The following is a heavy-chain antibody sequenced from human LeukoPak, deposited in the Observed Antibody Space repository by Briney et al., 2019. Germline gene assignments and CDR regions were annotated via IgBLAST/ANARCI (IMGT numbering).Heavy chain of an antibody. CDR2: IYYSGST. CDR3: ARHQRRWGTTQQRRAPHF. Sequence: SETLSLTCTVSGGSISSSSYYWGWIRQPPGKGLEWIGSIYYSGSTYYNPSLKSRVTISVDTSKNQFSLKLSSVTAADTAVYYCARHQRRWGTTQQRRAPHFWGQGTLVTVSS. D-gene: IGHD1-7*01. V-gene: IGHV4-39*01. CDR1: GGSISSSSYY. J-gene: IGHJ4*02.